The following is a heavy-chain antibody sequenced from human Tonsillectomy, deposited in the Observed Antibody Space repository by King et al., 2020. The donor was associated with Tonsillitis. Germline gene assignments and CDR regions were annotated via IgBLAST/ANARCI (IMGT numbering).Heavy chain of an antibody. CDR3: TTQLQPYYYYGMDV. V-gene: IGHV3-73*02. J-gene: IGHJ6*02. CDR1: GFTFSGSA. D-gene: IGHD4-11*01. Sequence: VQLVESGGGLVQPGGSLKLSCAASGFTFSGSAMHWVRQASGEGLEWVGRIRSKANSYATAYAASVKGRFTISRDDSKNTAYLQMNSLKTEDTAVYYCTTQLQPYYYYGMDVWGQGTTVTVSS. CDR2: IRSKANSYAT.